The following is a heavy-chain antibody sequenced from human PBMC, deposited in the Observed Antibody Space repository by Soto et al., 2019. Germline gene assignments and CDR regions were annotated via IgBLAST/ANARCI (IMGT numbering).Heavy chain of an antibody. V-gene: IGHV4-59*12. J-gene: IGHJ5*02. CDR1: GGSISSYY. D-gene: IGHD3-10*01. CDR3: ARGSMMVRGVIPRHNWFDP. Sequence: PSETLSLTCTVSGGSISSYYWSWIRQPPGKGLEWIGYIYYSGSTNYNPSLKSRVTISVDTSKNQFSLKLSSVTAADAAVYYCARGSMMVRGVIPRHNWFDPWGQGNLVTVSS. CDR2: IYYSGST.